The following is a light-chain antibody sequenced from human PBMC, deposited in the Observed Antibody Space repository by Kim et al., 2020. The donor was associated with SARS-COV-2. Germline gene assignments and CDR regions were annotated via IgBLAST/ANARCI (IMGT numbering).Light chain of an antibody. V-gene: IGKV1-39*01. J-gene: IGKJ4*01. Sequence: SASVGDRVTITCRASQSISNYLHWYQHKPGRAPKLLIYAASSLQSGVPSRFSGSGSGTDFTLTISSLQPEDFAAYYCQQTYSTLLTFGGGTKLGI. CDR3: QQTYSTLLT. CDR2: AAS. CDR1: QSISNY.